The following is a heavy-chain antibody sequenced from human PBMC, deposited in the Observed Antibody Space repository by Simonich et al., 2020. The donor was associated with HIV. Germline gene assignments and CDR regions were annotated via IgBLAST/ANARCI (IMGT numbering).Heavy chain of an antibody. V-gene: IGHV1-3*01. CDR2: INAGNGNT. J-gene: IGHJ3*02. D-gene: IGHD1-1*01. Sequence: QVHLVQSGAEVKKPGASVKLSCKASGYTFTTYSMHWVRQAPGQRLEWMGWINAGNGNTKYSHKFQGRVTITRDTSASTAYMELSSLTSEDTAVYYCARDSATRTDAGAFDIWGQGTMVTVSS. CDR1: GYTFTTYS. CDR3: ARDSATRTDAGAFDI.